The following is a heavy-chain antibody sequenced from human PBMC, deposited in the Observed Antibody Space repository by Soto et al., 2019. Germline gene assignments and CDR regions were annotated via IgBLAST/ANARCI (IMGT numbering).Heavy chain of an antibody. V-gene: IGHV1-46*01. D-gene: IGHD6-19*01. CDR2: INPSGGST. CDR1: GYTFTSYD. CDR3: ARGAVAGRRFDY. J-gene: IGHJ4*02. Sequence: ASVQVSCKASGYTFTSYDINWVRQATGQGLEWMGLINPSGGSTSYAQKFQGRVTMTRDTSTSTVYMELSSLRSEDTAVYYCARGAVAGRRFDYWGQGTPVTVS.